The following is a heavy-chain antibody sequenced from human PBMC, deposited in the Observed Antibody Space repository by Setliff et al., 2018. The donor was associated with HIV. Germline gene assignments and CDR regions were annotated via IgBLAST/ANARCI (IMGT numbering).Heavy chain of an antibody. Sequence: GESLRLSCAASGFRFNSYSMNWVRQPPGKGLETVASISASGTYIYYADSVKGRIAISRDNGSNAVNLQIDSLRAEDTAVYYCTRMISPRANRYSSGWFDYWGQGAQVTVSS. J-gene: IGHJ4*02. CDR2: ISASGTYI. D-gene: IGHD6-19*01. CDR3: TRMISPRANRYSSGWFDY. CDR1: GFRFNSYS. V-gene: IGHV3-21*01.